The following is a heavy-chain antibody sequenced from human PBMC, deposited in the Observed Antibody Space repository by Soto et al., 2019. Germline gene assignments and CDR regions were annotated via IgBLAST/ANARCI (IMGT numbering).Heavy chain of an antibody. J-gene: IGHJ4*02. CDR3: ATGDQSKYRAFDY. D-gene: IGHD3-16*02. Sequence: SETLSLTCTVSGVSFTTSTYYWAWIRQPPGKGREWIGNIYYRGSSYFNPSLKSRVTISLDTSKNQFSLKLTSVTGADTAVYYCATGDQSKYRAFDYWGEGTQVTVSS. CDR2: IYYRGSS. V-gene: IGHV4-39*07. CDR1: GVSFTTSTYY.